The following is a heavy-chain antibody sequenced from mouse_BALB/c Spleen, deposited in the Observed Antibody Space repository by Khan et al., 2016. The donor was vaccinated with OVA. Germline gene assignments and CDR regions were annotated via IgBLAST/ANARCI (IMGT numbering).Heavy chain of an antibody. V-gene: IGHV5-6*01. Sequence: EVELVESGGDLVKTGGFLKLSCAASGFTFSTYGMSWVRQTPDKRLEWVATISSGGHYTYYIDSVKGRFTISRDNAKNILDLQMTSLRSEDTAMYDCARRAYYYNSEGFAYWGRGTLVTVSA. CDR2: ISSGGHYT. CDR1: GFTFSTYG. J-gene: IGHJ3*01. D-gene: IGHD1-1*02. CDR3: ARRAYYYNSEGFAY.